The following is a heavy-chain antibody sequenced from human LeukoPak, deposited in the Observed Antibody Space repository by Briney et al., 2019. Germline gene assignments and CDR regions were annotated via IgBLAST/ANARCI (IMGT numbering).Heavy chain of an antibody. J-gene: IGHJ6*02. Sequence: ASVKVSCEASGGTFSSYAISWVRQAPGQGLEWMGGIIPIFGTANYAQNFQGRVTITADESTSTAYMELSSLRSEDTAVYYCARTVLRRTSLGYYYYGMDVWGQGTTVTVSS. CDR3: ARTVLRRTSLGYYYYGMDV. CDR1: GGTFSSYA. D-gene: IGHD3-3*01. CDR2: IIPIFGTA. V-gene: IGHV1-69*13.